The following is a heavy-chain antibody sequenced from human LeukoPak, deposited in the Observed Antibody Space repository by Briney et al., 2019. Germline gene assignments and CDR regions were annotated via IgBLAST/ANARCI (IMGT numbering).Heavy chain of an antibody. CDR3: ARDVIR. D-gene: IGHD2/OR15-2a*01. CDR1: GFTFSTYW. V-gene: IGHV3-74*01. J-gene: IGHJ4*02. CDR2: INSDGSSV. Sequence: GGSLRLSCAASGFTFSTYWMHWVRQAPGKGLVWVSRINSDGSSVTCADSVRGRFTISRDNAKNTLYLQMNSLRPDDTAVYYCARDVIRRGQGTLVTVSS.